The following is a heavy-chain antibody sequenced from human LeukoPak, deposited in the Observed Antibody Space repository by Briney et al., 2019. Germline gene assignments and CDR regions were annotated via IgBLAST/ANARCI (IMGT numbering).Heavy chain of an antibody. CDR1: GFTFSNAW. J-gene: IGHJ4*02. CDR2: IRSKAYGGTT. CDR3: TRGGVSARLDY. Sequence: GGSLRLSCAASGFTFSNAWMSWVRQAPGKGLEWVGFIRSKAYGGTTEYAASVKGRFTISRDDSKSIAYLQMNSLKTEDTAVYYCTRGGVSARLDYWGQGTLVTVSS. D-gene: IGHD6-13*01. V-gene: IGHV3-49*04.